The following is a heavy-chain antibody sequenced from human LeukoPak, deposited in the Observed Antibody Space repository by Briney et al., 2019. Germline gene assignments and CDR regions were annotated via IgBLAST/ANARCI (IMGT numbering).Heavy chain of an antibody. CDR2: VSNSGTT. V-gene: IGHV4-4*08. CDR3: ASGISVDPDTFDI. CDR1: NGSISLHF. Sequence: TPSETLSLICTVSNGSISLHFWSWIRQSPGKGLEWIGYVSNSGTTHYNPSLKSRVTISVDTSKSHLSLKLSSVTAADTAAYYCASGISVDPDTFDIWGPGTMVTVSP. D-gene: IGHD3-3*02. J-gene: IGHJ3*02.